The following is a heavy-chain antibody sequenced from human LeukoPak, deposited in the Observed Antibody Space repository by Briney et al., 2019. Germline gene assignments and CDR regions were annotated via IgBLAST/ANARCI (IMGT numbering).Heavy chain of an antibody. Sequence: SETLSLTCTVSGDSISSGDYYWSWIRQPAGKGLEWIGRISSSGSTNYNPSLKSRVTISVDTSKNQFSLKLSSVTAADTAVYYCARAPSTVTTPSWFDPWGQGTLVTVSS. CDR2: ISSSGST. V-gene: IGHV4-61*02. CDR3: ARAPSTVTTPSWFDP. J-gene: IGHJ5*02. CDR1: GDSISSGDYY. D-gene: IGHD4-17*01.